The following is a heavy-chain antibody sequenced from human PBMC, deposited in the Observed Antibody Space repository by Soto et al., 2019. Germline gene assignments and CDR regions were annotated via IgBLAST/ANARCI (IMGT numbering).Heavy chain of an antibody. D-gene: IGHD3-3*01. V-gene: IGHV4-59*01. CDR3: ASGRSYYDFWSGPIDY. Sequence: SETLSLTCTVSGGSISSYYWSWFRQPPGKGLECIGYIYYSGSTNYNPSLKSRVTISVDTSKNQFSLKLSSVTAADTAVYYCASGRSYYDFWSGPIDYWGQGTLVTVSS. CDR2: IYYSGST. CDR1: GGSISSYY. J-gene: IGHJ4*02.